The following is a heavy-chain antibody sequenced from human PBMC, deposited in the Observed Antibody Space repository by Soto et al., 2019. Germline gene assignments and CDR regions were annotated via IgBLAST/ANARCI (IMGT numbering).Heavy chain of an antibody. Sequence: ASVKVSCKASGYTFTSYAMHWVRQAPGQRLEWMGWINAGNGNTKYSQKFQGRVTITRDTSASTAYMELSSLRSEDTAVYYCARDDIWFGEFDYWGQGTLVTVSS. CDR3: ARDDIWFGEFDY. CDR1: GYTFTSYA. D-gene: IGHD3-10*01. J-gene: IGHJ4*02. CDR2: INAGNGNT. V-gene: IGHV1-3*01.